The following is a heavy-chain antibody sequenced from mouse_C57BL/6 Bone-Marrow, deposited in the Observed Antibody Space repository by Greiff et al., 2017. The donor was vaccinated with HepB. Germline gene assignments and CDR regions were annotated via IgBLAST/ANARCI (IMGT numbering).Heavy chain of an antibody. CDR3: TSYDYDVGGYAMDY. V-gene: IGHV1-5*01. Sequence: EVQLQQSGTVLARPGASVKMSCKTSGYTFTSYWMHWVKQRPGQGLEWIGAIYPGNSDTSYNQKFKGKAKLTAVTSASTAYMELSSLTNEDSAVYYCTSYDYDVGGYAMDYWGQGTSVTVSS. D-gene: IGHD2-4*01. J-gene: IGHJ4*01. CDR2: IYPGNSDT. CDR1: GYTFTSYW.